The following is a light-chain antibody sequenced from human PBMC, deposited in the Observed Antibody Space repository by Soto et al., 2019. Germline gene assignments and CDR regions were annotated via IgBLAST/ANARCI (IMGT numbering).Light chain of an antibody. CDR2: GAS. CDR3: QQYDNLPT. Sequence: DIQMTQSPSSLSASVGDRVTITCQASRDINNYLNWYQQKPGKAPKLLMYGASKRETGVPSRFGGSGYGTDFTFTISNLQPEDIATYYCQQYDNLPTFGGGTKVEIK. V-gene: IGKV1-33*01. J-gene: IGKJ4*01. CDR1: RDINNY.